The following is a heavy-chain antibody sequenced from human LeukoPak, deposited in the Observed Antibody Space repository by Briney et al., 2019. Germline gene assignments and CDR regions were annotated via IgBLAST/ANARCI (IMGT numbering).Heavy chain of an antibody. CDR1: GGSISSYY. D-gene: IGHD6-13*01. J-gene: IGHJ5*02. V-gene: IGHV4-59*08. CDR2: IYYSGST. CDR3: ARHAWYSSSLSRWGFDP. Sequence: SETLSLTCTVSGGSISSYYWSWVRQPPGKGLEWDGYIYYSGSTNYNPSLKSRVTISVDTSKNQFSLKLSSVTAADTAVYYCARHAWYSSSLSRWGFDPWGQGTLVTVSS.